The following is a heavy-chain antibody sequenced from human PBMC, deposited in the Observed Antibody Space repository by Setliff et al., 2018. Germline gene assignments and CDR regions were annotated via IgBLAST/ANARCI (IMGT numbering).Heavy chain of an antibody. CDR1: GDSISGAKYY. V-gene: IGHV4-61*02. Sequence: SETLSLTCTVSGDSISGAKYYWSWIRQSAGKGLECIGRIYTDGSTKYNPSLNSRVALSIDTSKNQFSLRLSSVTAADTAVYFCARVTGFLYMDVWGKGTTVTVSS. D-gene: IGHD3-3*01. J-gene: IGHJ6*03. CDR2: IYTDGST. CDR3: ARVTGFLYMDV.